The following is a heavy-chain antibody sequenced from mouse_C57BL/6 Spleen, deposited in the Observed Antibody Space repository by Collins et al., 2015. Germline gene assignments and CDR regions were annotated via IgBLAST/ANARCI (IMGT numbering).Heavy chain of an antibody. D-gene: IGHD2-3*01. CDR3: NGGGYYDRFAY. J-gene: IGHJ3*01. CDR1: GFNIKDYY. CDR2: IDPGNGDT. V-gene: IGHV14-4*02. Sequence: EVQLQQSGAELVRSGASVKLSCTASGFNIKDYYMHWVKQRPEQGLEWIGWIDPGNGDTEYAPKFQGKATMTADTSSNTAYLQLSSLTSEDTAVYYCNGGGYYDRFAYWGQGTLVTVSA.